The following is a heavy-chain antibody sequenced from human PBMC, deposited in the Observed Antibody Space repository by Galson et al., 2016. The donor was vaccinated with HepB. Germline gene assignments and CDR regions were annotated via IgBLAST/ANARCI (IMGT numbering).Heavy chain of an antibody. CDR2: IKSKTDGGTT. V-gene: IGHV3-15*01. Sequence: SLRLSCAASGFTFSYAWMSWVRQAPGKGLEWVGRIKSKTDGGTTDYAAPVKGRFSISRDDSENTLFLQMNSLKTEDTALYYCTARYSSTSRSLEWLFDYWGQGRLVTVSS. CDR3: TARYSSTSRSLEWLFDY. D-gene: IGHD3-3*01. J-gene: IGHJ4*02. CDR1: GFTFSYAW.